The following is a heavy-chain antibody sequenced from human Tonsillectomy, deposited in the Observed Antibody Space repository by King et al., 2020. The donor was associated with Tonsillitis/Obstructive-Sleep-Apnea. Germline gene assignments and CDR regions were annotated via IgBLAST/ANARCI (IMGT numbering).Heavy chain of an antibody. CDR3: AKISSWEFLRYLDY. J-gene: IGHJ4*02. CDR2: ISGSGSTT. D-gene: IGHD3-10*01. CDR1: GCTFSTYA. V-gene: IGHV3-23*01. Sequence: VQLLESGGLLLQPGGSLRLSCAASGCTFSTYAMSWVRQAPGKGLEWVSSISGSGSTTYYADSVKGRFTISRDNSKNTLYLQMNTLRAEDTAIYYCAKISSWEFLRYLDYWGQGTLVTVYS.